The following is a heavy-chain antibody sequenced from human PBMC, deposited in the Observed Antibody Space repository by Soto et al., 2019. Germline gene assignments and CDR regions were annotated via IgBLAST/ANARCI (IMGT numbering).Heavy chain of an antibody. CDR1: GGSISSGDYY. J-gene: IGHJ5*02. Sequence: SETLSLTCTVSGGSISSGDYYRSWIRQPPGKGLEWIGYIYYSGSTNYNPSLKSRVTISVDTSKNQFSLKLSSVTAADTAVYYCARHLDYYDSSGYYDWFDPWGQGTLDPVSS. CDR3: ARHLDYYDSSGYYDWFDP. D-gene: IGHD3-22*01. V-gene: IGHV4-30-4*08. CDR2: IYYSGST.